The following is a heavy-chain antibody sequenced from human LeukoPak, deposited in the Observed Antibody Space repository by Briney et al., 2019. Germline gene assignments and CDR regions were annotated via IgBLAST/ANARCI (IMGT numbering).Heavy chain of an antibody. CDR2: ISGSGGST. J-gene: IGHJ4*02. CDR3: AKRGYDSSGYYGYFDY. CDR1: GFTFSSYA. Sequence: GGPLRLSCAASGFTFSSYAMSWVRQAPGKGLEWVSVISGSGGSTYYADSVQGRFTISRDNSKNTLYLQMNSLRAEDTAVYYCAKRGYDSSGYYGYFDYWAQGTLVTVSS. D-gene: IGHD3-22*01. V-gene: IGHV3-23*01.